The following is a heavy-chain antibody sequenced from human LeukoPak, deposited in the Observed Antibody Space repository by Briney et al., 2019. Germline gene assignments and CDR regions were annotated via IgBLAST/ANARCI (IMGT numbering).Heavy chain of an antibody. CDR2: ISYDSAIK. CDR3: VRDNPRCCGVVPVNIDDF. V-gene: IGHV3-48*01. J-gene: IGHJ4*02. D-gene: IGHD2-15*01. Sequence: GGSLRLSCAASGFTLSTDSMNWVRQAPGKGLEWISYISYDSAIKYYADSVRGRSTISRDNAKNSLSLQMHSLRAEDTAVYYCVRDNPRCCGVVPVNIDDFWGQGTLVTVSS. CDR1: GFTLSTDS.